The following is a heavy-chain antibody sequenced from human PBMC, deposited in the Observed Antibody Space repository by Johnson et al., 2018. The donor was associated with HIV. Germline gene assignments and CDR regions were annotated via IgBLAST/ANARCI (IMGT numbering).Heavy chain of an antibody. D-gene: IGHD3-22*01. Sequence: VQLVESGGGVVQPGGSLRLSCAASGFTFSSYGMHWVRQAPGKGLEWVAVIWYDGSNKYYAASVKGRFTISRDNSKNSLYLQMNSLRAEDTAVYYCAKGQSSGYPKDAFDIWGQGTMVIVSS. CDR1: GFTFSSYG. J-gene: IGHJ3*02. V-gene: IGHV3-30*02. CDR2: IWYDGSNK. CDR3: AKGQSSGYPKDAFDI.